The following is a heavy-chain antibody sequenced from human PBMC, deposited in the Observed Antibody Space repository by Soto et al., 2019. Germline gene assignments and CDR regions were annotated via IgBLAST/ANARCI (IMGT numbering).Heavy chain of an antibody. Sequence: SSETLSLTCTVSGGSISSGDYYWSWIRQPPGKGLEWIGYIYYSGSTYYNPSLKSRVTISVDTSKNQFSLKLSSLIAADTAVYYCARHSPPFFYGSGPWDVWGQGTTVTVSS. CDR1: GGSISSGDYY. CDR3: ARHSPPFFYGSGPWDV. D-gene: IGHD3-10*01. J-gene: IGHJ6*02. V-gene: IGHV4-30-4*01. CDR2: IYYSGST.